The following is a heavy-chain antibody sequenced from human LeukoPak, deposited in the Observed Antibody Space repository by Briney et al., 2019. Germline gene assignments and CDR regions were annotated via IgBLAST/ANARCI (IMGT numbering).Heavy chain of an antibody. V-gene: IGHV1-2*02. J-gene: IGHJ3*02. Sequence: VASVKVSCKASGYTFTGYYMHWVRQAPGQGLEWMGWINPNSGGTNYAQKFQGRVTMTRDTSISTAYMELSRLRSDDTAVYYCARATGGTDAFDIWGQGTMVTVSS. CDR1: GYTFTGYY. CDR3: ARATGGTDAFDI. CDR2: INPNSGGT. D-gene: IGHD3-16*01.